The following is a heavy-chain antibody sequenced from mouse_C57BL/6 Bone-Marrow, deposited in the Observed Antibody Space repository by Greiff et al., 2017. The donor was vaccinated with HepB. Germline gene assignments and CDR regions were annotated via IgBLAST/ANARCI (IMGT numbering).Heavy chain of an antibody. D-gene: IGHD2-4*01. CDR1: GFTFSSYT. CDR3: ARPPITYDYDGFAY. CDR2: ISGGGGNT. V-gene: IGHV5-9*01. Sequence: EVKLVESGGGLVKPGGSLKLSCAASGFTFSSYTMSWVRQTPEKRLEWVATISGGGGNTYYPDSVKGRFTISRDNAKNTLYLQMSSLRSEDTALYYCARPPITYDYDGFAYWGQGTLVTVSA. J-gene: IGHJ3*01.